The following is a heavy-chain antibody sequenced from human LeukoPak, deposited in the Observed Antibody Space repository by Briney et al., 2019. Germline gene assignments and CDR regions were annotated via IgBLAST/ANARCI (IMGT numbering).Heavy chain of an antibody. CDR2: ISSSSSYI. CDR1: GFTFSSYS. D-gene: IGHD5-24*01. J-gene: IGHJ4*02. CDR3: ARDRDGYNSDY. Sequence: KPRGSLRLSCAASGFTFSSYSMNWVRQAPGKGLEWVSSISSSSSYIYYADSVKGRFTISRDNAKNSLYLQMNSLRAEDTAVYYCARDRDGYNSDYWGQGTLVTVSS. V-gene: IGHV3-21*01.